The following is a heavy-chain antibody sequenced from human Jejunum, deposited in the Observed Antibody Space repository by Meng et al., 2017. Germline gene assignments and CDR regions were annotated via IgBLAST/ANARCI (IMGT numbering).Heavy chain of an antibody. V-gene: IGHV3-53*01. CDR2: LYGDGTT. D-gene: IGHD5-24*01. CDR1: GFTVSSTF. J-gene: IGHJ4*02. Sequence: GESLKISCAASGFTVSSTFMSWVRQAPGKGLEWVSVLYGDGTTYYADSVKGRFTISSDNSKNTVYLQMSSLRAEDTAVYYCARRHYNYHADCWGQGTLVTVSS. CDR3: ARRHYNYHADC.